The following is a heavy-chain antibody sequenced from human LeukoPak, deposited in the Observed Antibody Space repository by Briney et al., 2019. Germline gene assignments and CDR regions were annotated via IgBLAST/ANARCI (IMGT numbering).Heavy chain of an antibody. Sequence: SETLSLTCTVSGGSISSSNYYWGWIRQPPGKGLEWIGNIFYSGSTYYNPSLKSRVTISVDTSKNQFSLRLSSVTAADTAVYYCAGLVVATATTDYWGQGTLVTVSS. CDR1: GGSISSSNYY. V-gene: IGHV4-39*01. CDR2: IFYSGST. CDR3: AGLVVATATTDY. D-gene: IGHD2-21*02. J-gene: IGHJ4*02.